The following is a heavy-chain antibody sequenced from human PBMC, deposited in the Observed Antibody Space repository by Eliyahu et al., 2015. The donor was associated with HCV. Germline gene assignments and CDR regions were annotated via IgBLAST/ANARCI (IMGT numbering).Heavy chain of an antibody. D-gene: IGHD3-9*01. J-gene: IGHJ4*02. Sequence: EVQLVESGGGLVQPGRSLRLSCAASGFXFXDYAMHWVRQAPGKGLEWVSGISWNSGSIGYADSVKGRFTISRDNAKNSLYLQMNSLRAEDTALYYCAKDITDRASGFPQGPIDYWGQGTLVTVSS. CDR1: GFXFXDYA. CDR3: AKDITDRASGFPQGPIDY. CDR2: ISWNSGSI. V-gene: IGHV3-9*01.